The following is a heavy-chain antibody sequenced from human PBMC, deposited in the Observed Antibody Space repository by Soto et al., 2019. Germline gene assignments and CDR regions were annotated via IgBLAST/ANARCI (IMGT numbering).Heavy chain of an antibody. J-gene: IGHJ6*02. Sequence: QVQLVQSGAEVKKPGSSVKVSCKASGGPFSSYAISWVRQAPGQGLEWMGGIIPIFGTANYAQKFQGRVTITADESTSTACMELSSLRSEDRAVYYCAGGFYDPDYYYGMDVWGQGTTVTVSS. CDR2: IIPIFGTA. CDR1: GGPFSSYA. V-gene: IGHV1-69*01. D-gene: IGHD3-3*01. CDR3: AGGFYDPDYYYGMDV.